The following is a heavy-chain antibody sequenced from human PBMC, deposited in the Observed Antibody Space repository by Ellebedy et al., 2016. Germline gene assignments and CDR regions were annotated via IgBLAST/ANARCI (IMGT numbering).Heavy chain of an antibody. CDR2: ISGSGGST. CDR1: GFTFSSYA. Sequence: GGSLRLSXLAPGFTFSSYAMTWVRQALGKGLEWVSTISGSGGSTYYADSVKGRFTISRDNSKNTLYLQMNSLRAEDTAVYYCAKDSTRYDSSAHDAFDIWGQGTMVTVSS. V-gene: IGHV3-23*01. CDR3: AKDSTRYDSSAHDAFDI. D-gene: IGHD3-22*01. J-gene: IGHJ3*02.